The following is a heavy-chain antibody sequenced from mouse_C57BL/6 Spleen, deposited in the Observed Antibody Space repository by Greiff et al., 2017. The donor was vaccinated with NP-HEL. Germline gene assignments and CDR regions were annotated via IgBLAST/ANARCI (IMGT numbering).Heavy chain of an antibody. V-gene: IGHV1-64*01. CDR3: ARRADSSWYFDV. CDR2: IHPNSGST. D-gene: IGHD1-3*01. CDR1: GYTFTSYW. Sequence: VQLQQSGAELVKPGASVKLSCKASGYTFTSYWMHWVKQRPGQGLEWIGMIHPNSGSTNYNEKFKSKATLTVDKSSSTAYMQLSSLTAEDSAVYYCARRADSSWYFDVWGTGTTVTVSS. J-gene: IGHJ1*03.